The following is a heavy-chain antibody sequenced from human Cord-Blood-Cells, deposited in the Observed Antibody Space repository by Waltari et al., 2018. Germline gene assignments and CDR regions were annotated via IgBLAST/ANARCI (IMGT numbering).Heavy chain of an antibody. V-gene: IGHV3-30*18. J-gene: IGHJ6*02. D-gene: IGHD3-10*01. CDR2: ISYDGSNK. CDR1: GFTFSSYG. CDR3: AKKLDGSGSYYNYYYYRMDV. Sequence: QVQLVESGGGVVQPGRSLRLSCAASGFTFSSYGMHWVRQAPGKGWEWVAVISYDGSNKYYADSVKGRFTISRDNSKNTLYLQMNSLRAEDTAVYYCAKKLDGSGSYYNYYYYRMDVWGQGTTVTVSS.